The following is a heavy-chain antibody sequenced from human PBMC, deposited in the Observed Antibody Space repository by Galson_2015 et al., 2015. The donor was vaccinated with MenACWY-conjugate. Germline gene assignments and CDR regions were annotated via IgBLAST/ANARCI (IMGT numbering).Heavy chain of an antibody. CDR2: ITGGDLST. Sequence: SLRLSCAASGFTFSIYAMAWVRQAPGKGLEWVSGITGGDLSTFHANSVKGRFTISRDNSESTLYLQLNSLRAEDTAIYYSARSSWYINRLAFDYWGQGTLVTVSS. V-gene: IGHV3-23*01. CDR3: ARSSWYINRLAFDY. CDR1: GFTFSIYA. J-gene: IGHJ4*02. D-gene: IGHD6-13*01.